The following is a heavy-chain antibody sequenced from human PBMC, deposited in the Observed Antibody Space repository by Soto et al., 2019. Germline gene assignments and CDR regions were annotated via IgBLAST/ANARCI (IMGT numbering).Heavy chain of an antibody. V-gene: IGHV3-9*01. Sequence: LRLSCAASGFAFDDYVMHWVRQPPGRGLEWVSGITWNGGTIRYVDSVKGRFTISRDNAENSLYLQMNSLRPEDTAVYYCAKGGSAALIAPSGRDNWFDPWGQGTQVTVSS. D-gene: IGHD6-13*01. CDR2: ITWNGGTI. CDR1: GFAFDDYV. CDR3: AKGGSAALIAPSGRDNWFDP. J-gene: IGHJ5*02.